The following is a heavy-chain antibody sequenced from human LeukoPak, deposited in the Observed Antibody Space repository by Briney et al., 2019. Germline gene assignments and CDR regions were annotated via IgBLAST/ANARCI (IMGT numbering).Heavy chain of an antibody. J-gene: IGHJ5*02. CDR3: ARGAKIATIFGVVIKLQQLPFDP. CDR2: INHSGST. V-gene: IGHV4-34*01. CDR1: GGSFSGYY. Sequence: TSETLSLTCAVYGGSFSGYYWSWIRQPPGKGLEWIGEINHSGSTNYNPSLKSRVTISVDTSKNQFSLKLSSVTAADTAVYYCARGAKIATIFGVVIKLQQLPFDPWGQGTLVTVSS. D-gene: IGHD3-3*01.